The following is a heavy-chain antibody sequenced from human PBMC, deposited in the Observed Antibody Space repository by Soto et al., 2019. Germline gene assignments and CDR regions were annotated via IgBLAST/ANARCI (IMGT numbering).Heavy chain of an antibody. CDR1: GFSLSSSSW. D-gene: IGHD1-7*01. Sequence: QVQLQESGPGLVKPSDTLSLTCAVSGFSLSSSSWWGWIRQPPGKGLEWIGYMSHSGLTYYNPSLESRVTMSLDTSRNLFSLRLTSVTADDTALYFCAKLRDGNWFDPWGQGTLVTVSS. J-gene: IGHJ5*02. CDR2: MSHSGLT. CDR3: AKLRDGNWFDP. V-gene: IGHV4-28*01.